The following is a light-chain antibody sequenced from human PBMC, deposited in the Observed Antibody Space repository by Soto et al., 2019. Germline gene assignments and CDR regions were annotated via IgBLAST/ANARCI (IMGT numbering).Light chain of an antibody. CDR1: QSVSSY. CDR2: DTS. CDR3: QQRSDGLT. Sequence: EIVLTQSPATLSLSPGERATLSCRASQSVSSYLAWYQQKPGQAPRLLMYDTSNRATGIPARFSGSGSGTDVTLTISSLEPDDFAVYYCQQRSDGLTFGGGTRVEIK. V-gene: IGKV3-11*01. J-gene: IGKJ4*01.